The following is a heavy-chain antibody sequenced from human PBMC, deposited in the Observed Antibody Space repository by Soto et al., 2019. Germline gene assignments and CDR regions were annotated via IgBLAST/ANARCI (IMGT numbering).Heavy chain of an antibody. J-gene: IGHJ6*02. CDR2: ISAYNGNT. Sequence: SVKVSCKASVYTFTSYFITWVRQAPGQGLEWMGWISAYNGNTNYAQMLQGRVTMTTDTSTATAYMEMRSLRSDDTAVYYCARQNYYSGMDVWGQGTTVTV. CDR3: ARQNYYSGMDV. V-gene: IGHV1-18*01. CDR1: VYTFTSYF.